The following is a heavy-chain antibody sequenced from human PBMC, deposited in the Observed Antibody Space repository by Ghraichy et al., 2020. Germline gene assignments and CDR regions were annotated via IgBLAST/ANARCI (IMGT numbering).Heavy chain of an antibody. D-gene: IGHD2-8*01. Sequence: GESLRLSCEASGFTFSGYSMSWVRQAPGKGLEWISHIGSNEHGKYYAGSVRGRFTISGDNSRDTLYLQLDRLKVDDTAVYYCAKPSTNFWYFDLWGRGTLVTVSS. CDR1: GFTFSGYS. J-gene: IGHJ2*01. V-gene: IGHV3-23*01. CDR3: AKPSTNFWYFDL. CDR2: IGSNEHGK.